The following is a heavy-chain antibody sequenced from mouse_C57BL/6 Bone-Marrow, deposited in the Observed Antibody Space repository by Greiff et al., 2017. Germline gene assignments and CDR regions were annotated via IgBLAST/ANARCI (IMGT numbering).Heavy chain of an antibody. CDR1: GYTFTSYW. D-gene: IGHD1-1*01. CDR2: IYPGSGST. J-gene: IGHJ3*01. CDR3: AMFYYGSSYGFAY. Sequence: QVHVKQPGAELVKPGASVKMSCKASGYTFTSYWITWVKQRPGQGLEWIGDIYPGSGSTKYNEKFKSKATLTVDTSSSTAYMQLSSLTSEDSAVYYCAMFYYGSSYGFAYWGQGTLVTVSA. V-gene: IGHV1-55*01.